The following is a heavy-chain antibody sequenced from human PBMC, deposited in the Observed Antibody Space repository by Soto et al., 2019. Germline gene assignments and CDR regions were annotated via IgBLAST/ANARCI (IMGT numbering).Heavy chain of an antibody. CDR1: GLTVSGNY. J-gene: IGHJ4*02. CDR3: ARASSRWGSEAAY. Sequence: EVQLVESGGGVIHPGGSLILSCAASGLTVSGNYMGWVRQAPGKGLEWVSGIYSDGSTIYADSVKGRFTIFRDNSKNTLYLQMNSLRAEDTAVYHCARASSRWGSEAAYWGQGTLVTVSS. D-gene: IGHD7-27*01. CDR2: IYSDGST. V-gene: IGHV3-53*01.